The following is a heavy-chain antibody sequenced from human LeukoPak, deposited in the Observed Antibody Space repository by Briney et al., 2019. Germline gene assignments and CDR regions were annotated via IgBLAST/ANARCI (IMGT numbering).Heavy chain of an antibody. CDR3: ARNPVTTKYFDY. D-gene: IGHD4-17*01. CDR2: INPSGGST. V-gene: IGHV1-46*01. CDR1: GYTFTSYY. J-gene: IGHJ4*02. Sequence: GASVKVTCKASGYTFTSYYMHWVRQAPGQGLEWMGIINPSGGSTRYAQKFQGRVTMTRATSTSTVYMELSSLRSEDTAVYYCARNPVTTKYFDYWGQGTLVTVSS.